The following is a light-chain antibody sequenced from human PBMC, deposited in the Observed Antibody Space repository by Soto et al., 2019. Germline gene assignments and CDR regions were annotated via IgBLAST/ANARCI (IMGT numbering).Light chain of an antibody. V-gene: IGKV3-20*01. CDR3: QQYCSAPQT. CDR2: GAS. J-gene: IGKJ1*01. CDR1: QSVSSSY. Sequence: EIVLTQSPGTLSSSPGERATLSCRASQSVSSSYLAWYQQKPGQAPRLLIYGASSRATGIPDRFSGSGSGTDFTLTISRLEPEDFAVYYCQQYCSAPQTFGQGTKVEIK.